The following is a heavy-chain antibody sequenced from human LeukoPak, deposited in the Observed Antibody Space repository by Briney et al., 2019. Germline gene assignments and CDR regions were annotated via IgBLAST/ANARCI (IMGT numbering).Heavy chain of an antibody. CDR3: ARHFSRGRVGP. V-gene: IGHV4-34*01. Sequence: SETLSLTCAVYGGSFSGYYWSWIRQPPGKGLEWIGSIYYSGSTYYNPSLKSRVTISVDTSKNQFSLKLSSVTAADTAVYYCARHFSRGRVGPWGQGTLVTVSS. J-gene: IGHJ5*02. CDR2: IYYSGST. D-gene: IGHD1-26*01. CDR1: GGSFSGYY.